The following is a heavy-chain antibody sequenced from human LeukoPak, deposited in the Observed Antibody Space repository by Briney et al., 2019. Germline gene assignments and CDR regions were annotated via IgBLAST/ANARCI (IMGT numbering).Heavy chain of an antibody. D-gene: IGHD1-26*01. CDR2: IYSGGST. V-gene: IGHV3-53*01. Sequence: GGSLRLSCAASGFTVSSNYMSWVRQAPGKGLEWVSVIYSGGSTYYADSVKGRCTISKDNSKNTLYLQMNSLRAEDTAVYYCAREGIVGATNYFDHWGQGTLVTVSS. CDR1: GFTVSSNY. CDR3: AREGIVGATNYFDH. J-gene: IGHJ4*02.